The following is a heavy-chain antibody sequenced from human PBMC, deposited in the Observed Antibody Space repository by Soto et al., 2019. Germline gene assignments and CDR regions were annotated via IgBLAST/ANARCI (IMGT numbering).Heavy chain of an antibody. CDR2: IIPIFGTA. CDR1: GYTFTDYY. Sequence: SVKVSCKASGYTFTDYYMHWVRQAPGQGLEWMGGIIPIFGTANYAQKFQGRVTITADKSTSTAYMELSSLRSEDTAVYYCAREGIAAAGTYYYYGMDVWGQGTTVTVSS. V-gene: IGHV1-69*06. D-gene: IGHD6-13*01. CDR3: AREGIAAAGTYYYYGMDV. J-gene: IGHJ6*02.